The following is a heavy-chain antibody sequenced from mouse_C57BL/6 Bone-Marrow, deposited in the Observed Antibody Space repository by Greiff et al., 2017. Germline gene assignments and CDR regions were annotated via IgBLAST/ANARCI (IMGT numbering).Heavy chain of an antibody. D-gene: IGHD2-4*01. CDR2: IDPENGDT. CDR1: GFNIKDDY. CDR3: TTHYDYLWFAY. J-gene: IGHJ3*01. Sequence: EVQLQQSGAELVRPGASVKLSCTASGFNIKDDYMHWVKQRPEQGLEWIGWIDPENGDTEYASKFQGKATITADTSSNTAYLQLSCLTSEDTAVYYCTTHYDYLWFAYWGQGTLVTVSA. V-gene: IGHV14-4*01.